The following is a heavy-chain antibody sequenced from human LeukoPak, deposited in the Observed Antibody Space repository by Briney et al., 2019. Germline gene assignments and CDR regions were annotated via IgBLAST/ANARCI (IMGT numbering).Heavy chain of an antibody. J-gene: IGHJ4*02. CDR1: GGSISSSSYY. Sequence: SSETLSLTCTVSGGSISSSSYYWGWIRQPPGKGLEWIGSIYYSGSTYYNPSLKSRVTISVDTSKNQFSLKLSSVTAADTAVYYCARQVPRMVRGVINDYWGQGTLVTVSS. D-gene: IGHD3-10*01. CDR2: IYYSGST. V-gene: IGHV4-39*01. CDR3: ARQVPRMVRGVINDY.